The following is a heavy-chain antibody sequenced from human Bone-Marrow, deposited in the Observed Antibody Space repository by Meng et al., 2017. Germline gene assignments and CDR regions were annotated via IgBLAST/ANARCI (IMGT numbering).Heavy chain of an antibody. J-gene: IGHJ4*02. D-gene: IGHD2-21*02. V-gene: IGHV4-59*01. CDR2: IYQSGST. Sequence: SETLSLTCTVSGGSISSYYWSWIRQPPGKGLEWIGSIYQSGSTYYNPSLKSRVTISVDTSKNQFSLKLSSVTAADTAVYYCARDPRLLHGAYFDYWGQGTLVTVSS. CDR3: ARDPRLLHGAYFDY. CDR1: GGSISSYY.